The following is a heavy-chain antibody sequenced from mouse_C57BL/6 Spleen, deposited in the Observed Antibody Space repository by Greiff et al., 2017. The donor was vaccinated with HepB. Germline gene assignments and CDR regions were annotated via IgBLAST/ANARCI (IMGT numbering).Heavy chain of an antibody. Sequence: VQLQQSGAELVKPGASVKLSCKASGYTFTSYWMHWVTQSPGQGLEWIGMIHPNSGSTNYNEKFKSKATLTVDKSSSTAYMQLSSLNSEDSAVYYCARSGNSGYVWGQGTTLTVSS. CDR2: IHPNSGST. D-gene: IGHD3-2*02. CDR3: ARSGNSGYV. J-gene: IGHJ2*01. CDR1: GYTFTSYW. V-gene: IGHV1-64*01.